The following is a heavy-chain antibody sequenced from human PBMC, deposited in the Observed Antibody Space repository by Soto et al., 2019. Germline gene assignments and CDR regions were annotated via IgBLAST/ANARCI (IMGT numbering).Heavy chain of an antibody. V-gene: IGHV3-9*01. CDR3: AKDIKYCSSTSCYVAGMDV. CDR2: ISWNSGSI. Sequence: PGGSLRLCCAASGFTFDDYAMHWVRQAPGKGLEWVSGISWNSGSIGYADSVKGRFTISRDNAKNSLYLQMNGLRAEDTALYYCAKDIKYCSSTSCYVAGMDVWGKGTTVTVSS. J-gene: IGHJ6*03. CDR1: GFTFDDYA. D-gene: IGHD2-2*01.